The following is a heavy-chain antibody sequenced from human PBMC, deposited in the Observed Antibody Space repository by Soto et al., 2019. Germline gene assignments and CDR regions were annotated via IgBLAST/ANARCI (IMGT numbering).Heavy chain of an antibody. J-gene: IGHJ4*02. CDR3: ARVPRGWLQSH. D-gene: IGHD5-12*01. CDR2: ISSSSSTI. V-gene: IGHV3-48*01. CDR1: GFTFSSYS. Sequence: EVQLVESGGGLVQPGGSLRLSCAASGFTFSSYSMNWVRQAPGKGLEWVSYISSSSSTIYYADSVKGRFTISRDNAKNSLYLQMNSLRAEDTAVYYCARVPRGWLQSHWGQGTLVTVSS.